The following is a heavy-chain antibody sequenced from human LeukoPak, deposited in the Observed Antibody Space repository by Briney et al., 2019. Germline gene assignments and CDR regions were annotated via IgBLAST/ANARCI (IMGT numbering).Heavy chain of an antibody. V-gene: IGHV1-18*01. D-gene: IGHD3/OR15-3a*01. J-gene: IGHJ4*02. CDR3: ARDYDFWSPYQRDY. CDR2: ISVYNGNT. CDR1: GYTFTSYG. Sequence: GASVKVSCKASGYTFTSYGISWVRQAPGQGLEWMGWISVYNGNTNYAQKLQGRVTMTTDTSTSTAYMELRSLRSDDTAVYYCARDYDFWSPYQRDYWGQGTLVTVSS.